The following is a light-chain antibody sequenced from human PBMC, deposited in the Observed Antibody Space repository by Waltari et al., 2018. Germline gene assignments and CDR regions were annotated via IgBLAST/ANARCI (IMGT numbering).Light chain of an antibody. CDR2: DDN. CDR3: GTWDSSLSAGV. Sequence: QSVLTQPPSVSAAPGQKVTISCSGRSSNIGNNYVSWYQVLPGTAPKLLIYDDNKRPSGIPGRFSGSKSGTSATLDITGRQTGDETEYYCGTWDSSLSAGVFGGGTRLTVL. CDR1: SSNIGNNY. J-gene: IGLJ3*02. V-gene: IGLV1-51*01.